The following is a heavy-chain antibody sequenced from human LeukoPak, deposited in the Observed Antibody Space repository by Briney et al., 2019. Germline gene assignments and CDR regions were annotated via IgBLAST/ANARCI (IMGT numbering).Heavy chain of an antibody. V-gene: IGHV4-4*07. J-gene: IGHJ4*02. CDR1: GGSISSY. CDR3: ARDSNLEYSSSRGLGR. Sequence: SETLSLTCTVSGGSISSYWSWIRQPAGKGLEWIGRIYASGSTYYNPSLKSRVTMSVDTSKNQFSLRLTTVTAADTAVYYCARDSNLEYSSSRGLGRWGQGTLVTFSS. CDR2: IYASGST. D-gene: IGHD6-6*01.